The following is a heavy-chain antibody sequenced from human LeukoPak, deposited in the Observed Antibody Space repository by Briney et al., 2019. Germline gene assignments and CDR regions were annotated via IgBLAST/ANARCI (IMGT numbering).Heavy chain of an antibody. V-gene: IGHV4-4*09. CDR2: IYTSGST. D-gene: IGHD5-12*01. Sequence: PSETLSLTCTVSGGSISSYYWGWIRQPPGKGLEWIGYIYTSGSTNYNPSLKSRVTISVDTSKNQFSLKLSSVTAADTAVYYCAGRGYDWGYYYYYMDVWGKGTTVTVSS. CDR3: AGRGYDWGYYYYYMDV. J-gene: IGHJ6*03. CDR1: GGSISSYY.